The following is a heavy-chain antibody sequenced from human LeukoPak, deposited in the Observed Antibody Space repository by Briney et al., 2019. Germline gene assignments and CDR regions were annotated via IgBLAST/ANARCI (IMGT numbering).Heavy chain of an antibody. D-gene: IGHD3-22*01. CDR2: INNDGSTT. CDR3: AKHRFESGGYHSTD. V-gene: IGHV3-74*01. CDR1: GFNIGDYW. J-gene: IGHJ4*02. Sequence: GGSLRLSCAASGFNIGDYWMHWVRQAPGKGLVWVSRINNDGSTTNYADSVKGRFTISRDNAMNTLYLQMNSLRAEDTAVYYCAKHRFESGGYHSTDWGQGTLVTVSS.